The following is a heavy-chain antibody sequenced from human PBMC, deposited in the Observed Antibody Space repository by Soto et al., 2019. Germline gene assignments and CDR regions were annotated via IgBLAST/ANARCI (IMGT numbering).Heavy chain of an antibody. J-gene: IGHJ4*02. D-gene: IGHD3-22*01. Sequence: PGGSLRLSCAASGFTFSSDWMHWVRQAPGKGLEWVSRINTDGSDTSYADSVKGRFTISRDNAKNTLHLQVNSLRGEDTAVYYCAKEADISGYYPDYWGQGTQVTVSS. CDR2: INTDGSDT. CDR1: GFTFSSDW. CDR3: AKEADISGYYPDY. V-gene: IGHV3-74*01.